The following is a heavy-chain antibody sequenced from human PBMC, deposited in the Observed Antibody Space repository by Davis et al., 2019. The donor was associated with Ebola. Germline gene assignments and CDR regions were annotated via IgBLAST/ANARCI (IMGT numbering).Heavy chain of an antibody. CDR1: GGSISSYY. V-gene: IGHV4-59*12. J-gene: IGHJ2*01. CDR3: ARDLAYYYDSSGYYQYWYFDL. D-gene: IGHD3-22*01. Sequence: SEALSLTCTVSGGSISSYYWSWIRQPPGKGLEWIGYIYYSGSTNYNPSLKSRVTISVDTSKNQFSLKLSSVTAADTAVYYCARDLAYYYDSSGYYQYWYFDLWGRGTLVTVSS. CDR2: IYYSGST.